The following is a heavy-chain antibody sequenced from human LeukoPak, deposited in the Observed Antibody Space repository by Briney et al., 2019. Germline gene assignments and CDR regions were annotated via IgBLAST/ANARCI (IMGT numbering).Heavy chain of an antibody. V-gene: IGHV1-69*04. Sequence: ASVTLSCKASGGTFSSYAISWVRQAPGQGLEWMGRIIPILGIANYAQKFQGRVTITADKSTSTAYMELSSLRSEDTAVYYCAREDGEMATSYFDYWGQGTLVTVSS. CDR2: IIPILGIA. CDR3: AREDGEMATSYFDY. J-gene: IGHJ4*02. CDR1: GGTFSSYA. D-gene: IGHD5-24*01.